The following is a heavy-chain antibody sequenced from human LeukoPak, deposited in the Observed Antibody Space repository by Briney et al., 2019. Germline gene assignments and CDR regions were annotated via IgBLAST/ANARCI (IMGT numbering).Heavy chain of an antibody. J-gene: IGHJ6*02. CDR1: GGTFSSYA. CDR2: IIPILGIA. CDR3: ARELGIVVVPAAMPDYYYYGMDV. V-gene: IGHV1-69*04. Sequence: GASVKVSCKASGGTFSSYAISWVRQAPGQGLEWMGRIIPILGIANYAQKFQGRVTITADKSTSTAYMELSSLRSEDTAVYYCARELGIVVVPAAMPDYYYYGMDVWGQGTTVTVSS. D-gene: IGHD2-2*01.